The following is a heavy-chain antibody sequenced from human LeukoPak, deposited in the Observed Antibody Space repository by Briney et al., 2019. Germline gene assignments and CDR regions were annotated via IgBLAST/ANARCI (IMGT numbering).Heavy chain of an antibody. Sequence: PSETLSLTCTVSGGSISSGDYYWRWLRQPPGKGLEWIGYIYYSGSTYYNPSLKSRVTISVDTPKNQFSLKLSSVTAADTAVYYCARDRRDYGDLTYGMDVWGQGTTVTVSS. CDR2: IYYSGST. CDR1: GGSISSGDYY. J-gene: IGHJ6*02. V-gene: IGHV4-30-4*01. CDR3: ARDRRDYGDLTYGMDV. D-gene: IGHD4-17*01.